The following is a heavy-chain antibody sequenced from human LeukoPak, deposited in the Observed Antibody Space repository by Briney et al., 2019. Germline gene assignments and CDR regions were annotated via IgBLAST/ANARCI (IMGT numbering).Heavy chain of an antibody. CDR1: GYTFTGYY. J-gene: IGHJ5*02. CDR2: INPNSGGT. Sequence: RVASVNVSCKASGYTFTGYYMHWVRQAPGQGLEWMGWINPNSGGTNYAQKFQGWVTMTRDPSISTAYMELSRLRSDDTAVYYCARECGYCSSTSCFNWFDPWGQGTLVTVSS. D-gene: IGHD2-2*01. CDR3: ARECGYCSSTSCFNWFDP. V-gene: IGHV1-2*04.